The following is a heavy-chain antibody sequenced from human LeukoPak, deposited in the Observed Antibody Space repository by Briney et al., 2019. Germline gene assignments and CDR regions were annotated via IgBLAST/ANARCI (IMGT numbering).Heavy chain of an antibody. V-gene: IGHV3-21*01. J-gene: IGHJ4*02. D-gene: IGHD3-16*02. CDR3: ASFASNLIGLDY. CDR1: GFTFSGYS. Sequence: GGSLRLSCAASGFTFSGYSMNWVRQAPGKGLEWVSPISSSSSYIYYADSVKGRFTISRDNAKNSLYLQMNSLRAEDTAVYYCASFASNLIGLDYWGQGTLVTVSS. CDR2: ISSSSSYI.